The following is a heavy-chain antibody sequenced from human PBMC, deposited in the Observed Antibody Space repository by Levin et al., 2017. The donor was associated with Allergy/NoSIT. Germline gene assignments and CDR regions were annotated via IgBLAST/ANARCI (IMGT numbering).Heavy chain of an antibody. D-gene: IGHD2-2*02. CDR1: GFTFSSYS. CDR2: ISSSSSTI. J-gene: IGHJ6*02. CDR3: ARDHVVVVPAAIRRYYYYGMDV. V-gene: IGHV3-48*01. Sequence: GESLKISCAASGFTFSSYSMNWVRQAPGKGLEWVSYISSSSSTIYYADSVKGRFTISRDNAKNSLYLQMNSLRAEDTAVYYCARDHVVVVPAAIRRYYYYGMDVWGQGTTVTVSS.